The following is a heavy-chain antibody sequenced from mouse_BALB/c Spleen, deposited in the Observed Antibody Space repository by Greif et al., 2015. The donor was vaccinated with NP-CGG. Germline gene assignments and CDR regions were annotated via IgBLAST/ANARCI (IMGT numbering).Heavy chain of an antibody. V-gene: IGHV14-3*02. CDR1: GFNIKDTY. J-gene: IGHJ4*01. CDR2: IDPANGNT. CDR3: ARSYPYAMDY. Sequence: VQLKQSGAELVKPGASVKLSCTASGFNIKDTYMHWVKQRPEQGLEWIGRIDPANGNTKYDPKFQGKATITADTSSNTAYLQLSSLTSEDTAVYYCARSYPYAMDYWGQGTSVTVSS.